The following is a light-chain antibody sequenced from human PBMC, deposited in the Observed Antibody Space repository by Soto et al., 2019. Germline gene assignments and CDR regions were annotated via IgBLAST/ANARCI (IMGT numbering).Light chain of an antibody. CDR3: CSYAGGWGYV. CDR2: DVS. V-gene: IGLV2-11*01. J-gene: IGLJ1*01. Sequence: QSALTQPRSVSGSPGQSVTISCTGTSSDVGGYNYVSWYQQHPGKAPKLMIYDVSKRPSGVPDRFSGSKSGNRASLTISGLLAEEEADDYCCSYAGGWGYVFGTGTKLTVL. CDR1: SSDVGGYNY.